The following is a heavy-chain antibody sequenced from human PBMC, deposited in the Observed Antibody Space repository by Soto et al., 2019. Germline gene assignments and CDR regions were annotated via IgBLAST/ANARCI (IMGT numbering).Heavy chain of an antibody. J-gene: IGHJ4*02. CDR2: IYTSGST. Sequence: SETLSLTCTVSGDSMTKYYWSWIRQPDGKGLEWIGRIYTSGSTNYNPSLKSRVTMSIDTSNKHFSLSMKSVTAADTAVYYCARTVGAAYYFDFWGQGALVTVSS. CDR1: GDSMTKYY. CDR3: ARTVGAAYYFDF. V-gene: IGHV4-4*07. D-gene: IGHD1-26*01.